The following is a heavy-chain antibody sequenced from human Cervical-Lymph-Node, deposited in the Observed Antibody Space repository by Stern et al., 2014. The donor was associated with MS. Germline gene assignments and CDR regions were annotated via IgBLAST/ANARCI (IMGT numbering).Heavy chain of an antibody. CDR2: IYISGRGT. D-gene: IGHD6-6*01. V-gene: IGHV4-61*02. CDR1: GGSISSGSYY. Sequence: QLQLQESGPGLVKPSQTLSLTCTVSGGSISSGSYYWSWVRQPAGKGLEWIGRIYISGRGTTYNPSLKSRVTISVDTSKNQFSLKFSSVTAADTAVYYCARTVIVSRHRYYGMDVWGLGTTVTVSS. J-gene: IGHJ6*02. CDR3: ARTVIVSRHRYYGMDV.